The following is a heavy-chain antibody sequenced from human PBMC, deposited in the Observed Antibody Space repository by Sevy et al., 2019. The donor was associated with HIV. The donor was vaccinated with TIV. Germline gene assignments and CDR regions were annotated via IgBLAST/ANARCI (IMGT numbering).Heavy chain of an antibody. Sequence: ASVKVSCKASGYTFTGYYIHWVRQAPGQGLEWMGWINPNSGGKNYAQKFQGRVTMTRDTSINKANMELGRLRSDDTAVYYCARARLVAPINWFDPWGQGTLVTVSS. V-gene: IGHV1-2*02. CDR3: ARARLVAPINWFDP. CDR2: INPNSGGK. CDR1: GYTFTGYY. J-gene: IGHJ5*02. D-gene: IGHD3-16*01.